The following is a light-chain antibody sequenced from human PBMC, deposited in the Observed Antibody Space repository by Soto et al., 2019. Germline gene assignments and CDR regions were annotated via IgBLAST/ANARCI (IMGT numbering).Light chain of an antibody. CDR2: GAS. V-gene: IGKV3-15*01. CDR1: QSVSSN. Sequence: IVMTRSPATLSVTPMELATLSLMASQSVSSNLAWYQQKPGQAPRLLIYGASTRATGIPARFSGSGSGTEFTLTISSLQSEDFAVYYCQQYNNWPPITFGQGTRLEIK. CDR3: QQYNNWPPIT. J-gene: IGKJ5*01.